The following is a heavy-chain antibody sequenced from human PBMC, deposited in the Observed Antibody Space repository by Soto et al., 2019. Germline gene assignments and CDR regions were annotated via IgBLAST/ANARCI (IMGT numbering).Heavy chain of an antibody. CDR3: ARWYYDFWSGFFTHYFDP. V-gene: IGHV4-34*01. Sequence: TSETLSLTCGVYCGSLSPYYWSWIRQTPGKGLEWIAEINHSGTTNYNPSLESRVTISIDTSKNQFSLKLTSVTAADTAVYYCARWYYDFWSGFFTHYFDPWGQGTQVTVSS. CDR1: CGSLSPYY. J-gene: IGHJ5*02. CDR2: INHSGTT. D-gene: IGHD3-3*01.